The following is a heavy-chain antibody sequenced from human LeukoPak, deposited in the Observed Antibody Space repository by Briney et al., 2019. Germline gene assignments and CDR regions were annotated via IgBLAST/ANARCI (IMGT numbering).Heavy chain of an antibody. CDR1: GYTFTSYG. Sequence: ASVKVSCKASGYTFTSYGISWVRQAPGQGLEWMGWISAYNGNTNYAQKFQGRVTMTRDTSISTAYMELSRLRSDDTAVYYCARPKIYYDSSGRLDYWGQGTLVTVSS. V-gene: IGHV1-18*01. CDR2: ISAYNGNT. J-gene: IGHJ4*02. CDR3: ARPKIYYDSSGRLDY. D-gene: IGHD3-22*01.